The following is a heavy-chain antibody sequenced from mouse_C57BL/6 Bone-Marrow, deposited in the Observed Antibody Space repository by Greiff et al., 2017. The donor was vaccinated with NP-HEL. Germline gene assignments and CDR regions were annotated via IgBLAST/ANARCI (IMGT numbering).Heavy chain of an antibody. CDR3: ARPLYYGSSGRGFDY. V-gene: IGHV1-72*01. Sequence: QVQLQQPGAELVKPGASVKLSCKASGYTFTSYWMHWVKQRPGRGLEWIGRIDPNRGGTKYNEKFKSKATLTVDKPSSTAYMQLSSLTSEDSAVYYCARPLYYGSSGRGFDYWGQGTTLTVSS. D-gene: IGHD1-1*01. CDR2: IDPNRGGT. CDR1: GYTFTSYW. J-gene: IGHJ2*01.